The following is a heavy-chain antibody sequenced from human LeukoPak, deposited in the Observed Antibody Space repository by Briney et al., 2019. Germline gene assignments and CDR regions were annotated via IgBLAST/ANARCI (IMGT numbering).Heavy chain of an antibody. J-gene: IGHJ4*02. CDR2: INPNSGGT. CDR3: ARGVRLGELSFNY. D-gene: IGHD3-16*02. Sequence: ASVNVSCKASGYTFTGYYMHWVRQAPGQGLEWMGWINPNSGGTNYAQKFQGRVTMTRDTSISTAYMELSRLRSDHTAVYYCARGVRLGELSFNYWGQGTLVTVSS. V-gene: IGHV1-2*02. CDR1: GYTFTGYY.